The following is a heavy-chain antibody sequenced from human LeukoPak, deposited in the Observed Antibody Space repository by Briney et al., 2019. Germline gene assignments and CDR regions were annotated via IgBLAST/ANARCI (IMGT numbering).Heavy chain of an antibody. D-gene: IGHD2-2*03. V-gene: IGHV1-69*05. CDR1: GGTFSSYA. Sequence: GASVKVSCKASGGTFSSYAISWVRQAPGQGLEWMGGIIPIFGTANYAQKFQGRGTMTRDTYISTAYMELSRLRSDDTAVYYCARHERGYCSSTSCYQIPHDAFDIWGQGTMVTVSS. CDR2: IIPIFGTA. CDR3: ARHERGYCSSTSCYQIPHDAFDI. J-gene: IGHJ3*02.